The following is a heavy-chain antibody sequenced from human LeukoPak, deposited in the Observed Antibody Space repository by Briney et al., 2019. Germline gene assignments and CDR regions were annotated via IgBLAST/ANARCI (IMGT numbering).Heavy chain of an antibody. D-gene: IGHD1/OR15-1a*01. CDR1: GGSVSSYY. CDR3: ARGTSGLKFDY. J-gene: IGHJ4*02. CDR2: IYYSGST. V-gene: IGHV4-59*02. Sequence: PSETLSLTCTVSGGSVSSYYWSWIRQPPGKGLEWIGYIYYSGSTNYNPSLKSRVTISVDTSKNQFSLKLSSVTAADTAVYYCARGTSGLKFDYWGQGTLVTVSS.